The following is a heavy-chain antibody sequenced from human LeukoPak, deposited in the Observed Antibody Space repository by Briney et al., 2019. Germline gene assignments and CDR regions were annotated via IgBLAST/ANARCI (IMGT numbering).Heavy chain of an antibody. CDR3: ARGARIFDS. CDR1: GGSISSSSYY. CDR2: IYTSGST. V-gene: IGHV4-61*05. D-gene: IGHD2/OR15-2a*01. Sequence: SETLSLTCTVSGGSISSSSYYWGWIRQPPGKGLEWIGYIYTSGSTNYNPSLKSRVTISVDTSKNQFSLKLSSVTAADTAVYYCARGARIFDSWGPGTLVTVSS. J-gene: IGHJ4*02.